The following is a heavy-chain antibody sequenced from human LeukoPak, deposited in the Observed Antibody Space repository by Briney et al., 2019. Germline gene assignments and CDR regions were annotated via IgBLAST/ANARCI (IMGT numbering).Heavy chain of an antibody. CDR3: ARIQLSPTVDY. CDR1: GGSISSNSYY. D-gene: IGHD5-18*01. J-gene: IGHJ4*02. Sequence: SETLSLTCTVSGGSISSNSYYWGWIRQPPGKGLEWIGSIYYSGSTYYNPSLKSRVTISVDTSKNQFSLKLSSVTAADTAVYYRARIQLSPTVDYWGQGTLVTVSS. CDR2: IYYSGST. V-gene: IGHV4-39*01.